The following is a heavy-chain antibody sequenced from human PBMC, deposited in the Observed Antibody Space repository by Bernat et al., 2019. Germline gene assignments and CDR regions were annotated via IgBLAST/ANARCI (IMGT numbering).Heavy chain of an antibody. CDR1: GGSISSYY. J-gene: IGHJ2*01. D-gene: IGHD6-19*01. Sequence: QVQLQESGPGLVKPSETLSLTCTVSGGSISSYYWSWIRQPPGKGLEWIGYIYYSGSTNYNPSLKSRVTISVETSKNQFSLKLSSVTAADTAVYYCARDQIAVAGTNWYFDLWGRGTLVTVSS. CDR3: ARDQIAVAGTNWYFDL. CDR2: IYYSGST. V-gene: IGHV4-59*01.